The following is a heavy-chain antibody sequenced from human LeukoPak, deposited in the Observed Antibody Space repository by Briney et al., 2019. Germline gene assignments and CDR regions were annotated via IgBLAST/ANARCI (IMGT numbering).Heavy chain of an antibody. CDR1: GFSFSSYG. CDR2: ISGSGAST. V-gene: IGHV3-23*01. CDR3: AKDPTHYRVWDYYETIGLSY. Sequence: GGSLRLSCAASGFSFSSYGMSWVRQAPGKGLEWVSGISGSGASTYYADSVKGRFTISRDNSKNTLHLQMNSLRAEDTAVYYCAKDPTHYRVWDYYETIGLSYWGQGTLVTVSS. D-gene: IGHD3-22*01. J-gene: IGHJ4*02.